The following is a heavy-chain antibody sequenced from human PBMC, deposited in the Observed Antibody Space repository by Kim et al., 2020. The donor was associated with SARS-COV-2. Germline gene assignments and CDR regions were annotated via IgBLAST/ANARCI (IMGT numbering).Heavy chain of an antibody. Sequence: GGSLRLSCAASGFTFSSYGMHWVRQAPGKGLECVAVISYDGSNKYYADSVKGRFTISRDNSKNTLYLQMNSLRAEDTAVYYCATLGGSGSYYLLFDYWGQGTLVTVSS. D-gene: IGHD3-10*01. CDR1: GFTFSSYG. CDR2: ISYDGSNK. CDR3: ATLGGSGSYYLLFDY. J-gene: IGHJ4*02. V-gene: IGHV3-33*05.